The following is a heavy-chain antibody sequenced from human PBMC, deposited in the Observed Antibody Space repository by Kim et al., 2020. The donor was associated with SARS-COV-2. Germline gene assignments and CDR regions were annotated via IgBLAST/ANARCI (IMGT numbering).Heavy chain of an antibody. J-gene: IGHJ3*02. D-gene: IGHD4-17*01. CDR1: GGSISSYY. Sequence: SETLSLTCTVSGGSISSYYWSWIRQPPGKGLEWIGYIYYSGSTNYNPSLKSRVTISVDTSKNQFSLKLSSVTAADTAVYYCASNDYGDAFDIWGQGTMVTVSS. CDR3: ASNDYGDAFDI. CDR2: IYYSGST. V-gene: IGHV4-59*01.